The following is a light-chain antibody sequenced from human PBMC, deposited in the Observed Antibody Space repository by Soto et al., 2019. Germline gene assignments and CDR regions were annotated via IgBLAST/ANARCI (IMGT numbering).Light chain of an antibody. V-gene: IGKV3D-15*01. Sequence: EIVMTQSPGTLSVSPGERATLSCRASQSVSSNLAWYQQKPGQAPRLLIYSASTRATGVPPRFSGSKSGTDFTLTISRLEPEDFAVYYCQQRRTWPLTFGGGTKVDIK. CDR2: SAS. CDR1: QSVSSN. CDR3: QQRRTWPLT. J-gene: IGKJ4*01.